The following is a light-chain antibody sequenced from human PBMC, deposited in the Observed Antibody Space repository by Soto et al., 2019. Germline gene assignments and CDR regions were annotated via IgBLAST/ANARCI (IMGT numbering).Light chain of an antibody. CDR2: GAS. CDR1: QSVSSN. J-gene: IGKJ1*01. CDR3: QQYNNWRT. V-gene: IGKV3-15*01. Sequence: EMVMTQSPATLSVSPGERATLSCRASQSVSSNLAWYQQKPGQAHRPLIYGASTRATGIPARFSGSGSGTEFTLTISSLQSEDFAVYYCQQYNNWRTFGQGTKVESK.